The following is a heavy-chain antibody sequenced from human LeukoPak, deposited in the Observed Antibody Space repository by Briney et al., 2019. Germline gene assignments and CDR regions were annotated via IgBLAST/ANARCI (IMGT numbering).Heavy chain of an antibody. CDR1: GGSFSGYY. D-gene: IGHD3-10*01. J-gene: IGHJ3*02. V-gene: IGHV4-34*01. CDR3: ARCPRMTYYYGSGSYRAFDI. CDR2: INHSGST. Sequence: PSETLSLTCAVYGGSFSGYYWSWIRQPPGKGLEWIGEINHSGSTNCNPSLKSRVTISVDTSKNQFSLKLSSVTAADTAVYYCARCPRMTYYYGSGSYRAFDIWGQGTMVTVSS.